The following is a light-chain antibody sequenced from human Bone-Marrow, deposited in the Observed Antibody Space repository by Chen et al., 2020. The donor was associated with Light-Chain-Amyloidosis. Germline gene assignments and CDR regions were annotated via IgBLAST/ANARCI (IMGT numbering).Light chain of an antibody. CDR3: VLYVGSGIWV. CDR1: SGSVSTNYY. Sequence: QTVVTPETSFSVSPGATVTLTCDLSSGSVSTNYYPAWYQQTPGQAPRTLIYSTNTRSSGVPDRFSGSILGNKAALTITGAQADDESDYYCVLYVGSGIWVFGGGTKLTVL. CDR2: STN. V-gene: IGLV8-61*01. J-gene: IGLJ3*02.